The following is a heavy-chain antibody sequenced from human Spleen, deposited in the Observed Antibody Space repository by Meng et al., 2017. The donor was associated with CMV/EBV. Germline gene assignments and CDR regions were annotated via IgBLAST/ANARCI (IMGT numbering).Heavy chain of an antibody. CDR2: INPKSGGT. Sequence: ASVKVSCKASRYTFTEYHMHWVRQAPGQGLGWMGWINPKSGGTNYAQKFQGRVTMTRDTSINTAYMELSRLTSDDTAVYYCARSLYYDFWTDYYGNFDYWGQGTLVTVSS. V-gene: IGHV1-2*02. CDR3: ARSLYYDFWTDYYGNFDY. J-gene: IGHJ4*02. CDR1: RYTFTEYH. D-gene: IGHD3-3*01.